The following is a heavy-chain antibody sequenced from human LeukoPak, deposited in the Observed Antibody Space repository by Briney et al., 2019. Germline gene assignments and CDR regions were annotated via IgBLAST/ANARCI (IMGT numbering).Heavy chain of an antibody. CDR2: INTNTGNP. Sequence: GASAKVSCKASGYTFTSYAMNWVRQAPGQGLEWMGWINTNTGNPTYAQGFTGRFVFSLDTSVSTAYLQISSLKAEDTAVYYCARDFRATRSYHPRADAFDIWGQGTMVTVSS. CDR3: ARDFRATRSYHPRADAFDI. CDR1: GYTFTSYA. D-gene: IGHD1-26*01. V-gene: IGHV7-4-1*02. J-gene: IGHJ3*02.